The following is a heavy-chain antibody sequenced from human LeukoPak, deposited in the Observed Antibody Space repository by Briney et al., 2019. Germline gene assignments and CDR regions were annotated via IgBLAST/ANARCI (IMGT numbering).Heavy chain of an antibody. D-gene: IGHD3-10*01. J-gene: IGHJ6*03. V-gene: IGHV3-30*02. CDR3: AKVRGSHYYYYYYMDV. CDR1: GFTFSSYG. Sequence: GGSLRLSCAASGFTFSSYGMHWVRQAPGKGLEWVAFIRYDGSNKYYADSVKGRFTISRDNSKNTLYLQMNSLRAEATAVYYCAKVRGSHYYYYYYMDVWGKGTTVTISS. CDR2: IRYDGSNK.